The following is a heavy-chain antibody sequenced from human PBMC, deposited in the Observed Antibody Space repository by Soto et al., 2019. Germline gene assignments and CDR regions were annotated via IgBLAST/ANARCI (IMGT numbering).Heavy chain of an antibody. CDR1: GGTFSSYT. J-gene: IGHJ5*02. Sequence: QVQLVQSGAEVKKPGSSVKVSCKASGGTFSSYTVNWVRQAPGQGLEWMGGLIPMFATAGYAQKFQGRLTITADESTNTAFMELNSLRFEDTAIYYCARDGHFDFWRDPGFDPWGQGTLVTVSS. CDR3: ARDGHFDFWRDPGFDP. D-gene: IGHD3-3*01. CDR2: LIPMFATA. V-gene: IGHV1-69*01.